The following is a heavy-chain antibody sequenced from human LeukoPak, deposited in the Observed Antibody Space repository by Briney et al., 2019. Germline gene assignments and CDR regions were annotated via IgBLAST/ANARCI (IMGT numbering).Heavy chain of an antibody. CDR1: GFTFSNAW. CDR2: IKSKTDGGTT. J-gene: IGHJ4*02. D-gene: IGHD3-16*02. CDR3: TIFLDWGSYHNPLDY. Sequence: GGSLRLSCAASGFTFSNAWMSWVRQAPGKGLEWVGRIKSKTDGGTTDYAAPVKGRFTISRDDSKNTLYLQMNSLKTEDTAVYYCTIFLDWGSYHNPLDYWGQGTLVTVSS. V-gene: IGHV3-15*01.